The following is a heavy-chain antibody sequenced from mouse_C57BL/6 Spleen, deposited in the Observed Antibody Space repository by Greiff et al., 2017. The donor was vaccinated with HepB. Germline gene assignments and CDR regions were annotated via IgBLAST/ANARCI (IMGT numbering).Heavy chain of an antibody. Sequence: VQLQQSGPELVKPGASVKISCKASGYSFSSSWMNWVKQRPGKGLEWIGRIYPGDGDTNYNGKFKGKATLTADKSSSTAYMQLSSLTSEDSAVYFCARRGSFTTVVATFGYWGHGTTLTVSS. CDR1: GYSFSSSW. CDR2: IYPGDGDT. J-gene: IGHJ2*01. CDR3: ARRGSFTTVVATFGY. V-gene: IGHV1-82*01. D-gene: IGHD1-1*01.